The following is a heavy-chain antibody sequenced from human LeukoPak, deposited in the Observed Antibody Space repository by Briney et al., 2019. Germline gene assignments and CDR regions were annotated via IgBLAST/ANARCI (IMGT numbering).Heavy chain of an antibody. CDR3: ARGQQLVPGRLDYLDY. Sequence: PGGSLRLSCAASGFTFSRYSMNWVRQAPGKGLEWVSYISSSGSTIYYADSVKGRFTISRDNARNSLYLQMNSLRAEDTAVYYCARGQQLVPGRLDYLDYWGQGTLVTVSS. D-gene: IGHD6-13*01. J-gene: IGHJ4*02. V-gene: IGHV3-48*04. CDR1: GFTFSRYS. CDR2: ISSSGSTI.